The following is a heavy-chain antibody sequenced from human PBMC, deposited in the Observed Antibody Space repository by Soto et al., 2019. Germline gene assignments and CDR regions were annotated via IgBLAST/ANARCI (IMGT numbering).Heavy chain of an antibody. V-gene: IGHV3-30*03. D-gene: IGHD2-21*02. J-gene: IGHJ6*02. CDR3: ARSDPRYYYYYYGMDV. Sequence: GGSLRLSCAASGFTFSGYGMHWVRQAPGKGLEWVAVISYDGSNKYYADSVKGRFTISRDNSKNTLYLQMNSLRAEDTAVYYCARSDPRYYYYYYGMDVWGQGTTVTVSS. CDR1: GFTFSGYG. CDR2: ISYDGSNK.